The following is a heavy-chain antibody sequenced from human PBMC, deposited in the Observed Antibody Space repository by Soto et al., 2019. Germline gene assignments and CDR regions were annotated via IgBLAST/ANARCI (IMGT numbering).Heavy chain of an antibody. CDR2: INPNSGGT. J-gene: IGHJ4*02. Sequence: GASVKVSCKASGYTFTGYYMHWVRRAPGQGLEWMGWINPNSGGTNYAQKFQGWVTMTRDTSISTAYMELSRLRSDDTAEYYCATLLGIRSVGAADYWGQGTLVTVSS. D-gene: IGHD3-3*02. V-gene: IGHV1-2*04. CDR3: ATLLGIRSVGAADY. CDR1: GYTFTGYY.